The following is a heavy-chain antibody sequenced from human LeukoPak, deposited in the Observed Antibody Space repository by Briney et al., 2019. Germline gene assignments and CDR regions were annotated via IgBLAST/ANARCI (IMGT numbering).Heavy chain of an antibody. D-gene: IGHD1-26*01. CDR2: INEDGSTT. Sequence: GGSLRLSYAASGFTFSSNWMHWVRQAPGKGLVWVSRINEDGSTTNYADSVKGRSTIFRDNAKNTLYLQMNSLRAEDTAVYYCVRDLGGRSGHWGQGTLVTVSS. CDR1: GFTFSSNW. CDR3: VRDLGGRSGH. V-gene: IGHV3-74*01. J-gene: IGHJ4*02.